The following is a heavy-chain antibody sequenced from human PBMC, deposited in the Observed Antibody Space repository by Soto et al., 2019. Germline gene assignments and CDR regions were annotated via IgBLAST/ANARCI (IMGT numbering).Heavy chain of an antibody. CDR3: ARNTDLRAVRGWLDP. Sequence: QGQLHESGGGVVHPGTSLRLSCAASGLTFSSSAMHWVRQAPGKGLEWVAMISHDGSHEYYGDSVKGRFSVSRDNSHYILQLQMNSLRIEAPAAYFCARNTDLRAVRGWLDPWGQGTLVTVSS. J-gene: IGHJ5*02. CDR2: ISHDGSHE. CDR1: GLTFSSSA. V-gene: IGHV3-30-3*01. D-gene: IGHD3-10*01.